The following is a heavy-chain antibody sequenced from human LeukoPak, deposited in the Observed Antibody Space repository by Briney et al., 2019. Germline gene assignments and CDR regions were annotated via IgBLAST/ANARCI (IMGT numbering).Heavy chain of an antibody. CDR3: ARPRGVDTAMVNY. V-gene: IGHV3-21*01. CDR2: ISSSSSYI. D-gene: IGHD5-18*01. CDR1: GFTFSSYS. Sequence: GGSLRLSCAASGFTFSSYSMNCVRQAPGKGLEWVSSISSSSSYIYYADSVKGRFTISRDNAKNSLYLQMNSLRAEDTAVYYCARPRGVDTAMVNYWVQGTLVTVSS. J-gene: IGHJ4*02.